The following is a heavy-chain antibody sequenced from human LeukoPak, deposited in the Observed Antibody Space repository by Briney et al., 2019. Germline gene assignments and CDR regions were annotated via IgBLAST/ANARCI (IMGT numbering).Heavy chain of an antibody. CDR2: IYYSGST. CDR1: GGSISSGGYY. J-gene: IGHJ4*02. V-gene: IGHV4-31*03. CDR3: ARASVYCSSTSCSDY. D-gene: IGHD2-2*01. Sequence: SETLSLTCTVSGGSISSGGYYWSWIRLHPGTGLEWIGYIYYSGSTYYNPSLKSRVTISVDTSKNQFSLKLSSVTAADTAVYYCARASVYCSSTSCSDYWGQGTLVTVSS.